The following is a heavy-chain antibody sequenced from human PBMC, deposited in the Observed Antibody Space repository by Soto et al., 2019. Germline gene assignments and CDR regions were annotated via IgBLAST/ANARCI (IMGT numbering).Heavy chain of an antibody. CDR1: GFTFSSYA. D-gene: IGHD1-26*01. J-gene: IGHJ6*04. Sequence: LRLSCAASGFTFSSYAMHWVRQAPGKGLEYVSAISSNGGSTYYADSVKGRFTISRDNSKNTLYLQMGRLRAEDMAVYYCARGIGSQPYYGMDVWAEGTTVTVSS. CDR3: ARGIGSQPYYGMDV. CDR2: ISSNGGST. V-gene: IGHV3-64*02.